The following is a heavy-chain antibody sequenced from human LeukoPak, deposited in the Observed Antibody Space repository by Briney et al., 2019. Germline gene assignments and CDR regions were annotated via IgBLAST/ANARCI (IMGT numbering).Heavy chain of an antibody. D-gene: IGHD4-17*01. CDR2: IKQDGREK. J-gene: IGHJ4*02. V-gene: IGHV3-7*01. Sequence: PGGSLRLSCAASGFTFSSYWLSWVRQAPGKGLEWVAYIKQDGREKYYVDSVKGRFTISRGKAKNSLYLQMNSLRAEDRAVYYCARGGDYCDYDFFDYWGQGTLVTVSS. CDR1: GFTFSSYW. CDR3: ARGGDYCDYDFFDY.